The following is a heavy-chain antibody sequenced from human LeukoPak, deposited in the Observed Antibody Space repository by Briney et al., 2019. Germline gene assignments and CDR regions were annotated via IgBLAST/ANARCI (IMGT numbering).Heavy chain of an antibody. CDR2: IYPNSGGT. J-gene: IGHJ4*02. CDR3: ARTTESSGYHLDFDY. Sequence: ASVKVSCKASGYTFTGYFMHWVRQAPGQGLEWMGWIYPNSGGTNYAQNFQGRVTMTRDTSISTAYMELSSLRSDDTAVYYCARTTESSGYHLDFDYWGQGTLVIVSS. V-gene: IGHV1-2*02. CDR1: GYTFTGYF. D-gene: IGHD3-22*01.